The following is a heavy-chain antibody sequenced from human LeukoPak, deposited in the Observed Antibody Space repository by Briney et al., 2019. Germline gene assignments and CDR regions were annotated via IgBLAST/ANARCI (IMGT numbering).Heavy chain of an antibody. Sequence: GGSLRLSCAASGFTFSTYNMNWVRQAPGKGLEWVSSISSSSDTIYYADSVKGRFTISRDNAKNSLNLQMSSLRAGDTAVYYCARDKPYSGSSYDFDFWGQGTLVTVSS. J-gene: IGHJ4*02. CDR3: ARDKPYSGSSYDFDF. CDR1: GFTFSTYN. CDR2: ISSSSDTI. V-gene: IGHV3-48*01. D-gene: IGHD1-26*01.